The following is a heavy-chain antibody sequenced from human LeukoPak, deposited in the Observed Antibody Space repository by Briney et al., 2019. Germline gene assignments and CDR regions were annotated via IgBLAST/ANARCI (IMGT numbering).Heavy chain of an antibody. CDR3: TTASVSSSWYVDAFDI. Sequence: GGSLRLSCAASGFTFSSYSMNWVRQAPGKGLEWVSSISSSSSYIYYADSVKGRFTISRDNAKNSLYLQMNSLRAEDTAVYYCTTASVSSSWYVDAFDIWGQGTMVTVSS. CDR1: GFTFSSYS. V-gene: IGHV3-21*01. J-gene: IGHJ3*02. D-gene: IGHD6-13*01. CDR2: ISSSSSYI.